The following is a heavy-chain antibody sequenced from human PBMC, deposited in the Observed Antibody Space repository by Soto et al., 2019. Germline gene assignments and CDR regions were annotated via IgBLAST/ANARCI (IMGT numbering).Heavy chain of an antibody. CDR3: ASGGFEVLIVYAIPHYSYGMDV. Sequence: GGSLRLSCAASGFTFSSYSMNWVRQAPGKGLEWVSSISSSSSYIYYADSVRGRFTISRDNAKNSLYLQMNSLRAEDTAVYYCASGGFEVLIVYAIPHYSYGMDVWGPGTTVTLSS. V-gene: IGHV3-21*01. J-gene: IGHJ6*02. D-gene: IGHD2-8*01. CDR1: GFTFSSYS. CDR2: ISSSSSYI.